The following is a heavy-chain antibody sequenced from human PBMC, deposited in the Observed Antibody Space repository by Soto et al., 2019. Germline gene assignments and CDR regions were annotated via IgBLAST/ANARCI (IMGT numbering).Heavy chain of an antibody. CDR3: AKDLFPTSGQRFFFES. V-gene: IGHV3-23*01. J-gene: IGHJ4*02. Sequence: GSLRLSCAASGFTFSTYAMTWVRQAPGRGLEWVSTILHDETPFYTDSVKGRFTISRDNVRGTLYLQMNGLRVEDAALYFCAKDLFPTSGQRFFFESWGQGSLVTVSS. CDR1: GFTFSTYA. D-gene: IGHD2-21*01. CDR2: ILHDETP.